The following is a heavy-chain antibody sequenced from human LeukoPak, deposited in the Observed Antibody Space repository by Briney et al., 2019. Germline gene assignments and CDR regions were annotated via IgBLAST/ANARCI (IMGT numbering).Heavy chain of an antibody. CDR1: GGTFSSYA. CDR3: ALCSGGSCYYFDY. J-gene: IGHJ4*02. Sequence: ASVKVSCKASGGTFSSYAISWVRQAPGQGLEWMGRIIPILGIANYAQKFQGRVTITADKSTSTAYMELSSLRSEDTAVYYCALCSGGSCYYFDYWGQGTLVTVSS. V-gene: IGHV1-69*04. CDR2: IIPILGIA. D-gene: IGHD2-15*01.